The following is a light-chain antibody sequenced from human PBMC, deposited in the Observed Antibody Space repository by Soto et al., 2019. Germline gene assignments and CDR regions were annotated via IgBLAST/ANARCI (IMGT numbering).Light chain of an antibody. J-gene: IGKJ1*01. CDR2: GAS. CDR3: QKYNSAPWT. Sequence: DIQMTQSPSSLSASLGDRVTITCRASQGINNYLAWYQQRPGKVPKLLISGASSLHSGVPSRFNGSGSGTDFTLTISSLQPEDAATYYCQKYNSAPWTFGQGTKIEIK. CDR1: QGINNY. V-gene: IGKV1-27*01.